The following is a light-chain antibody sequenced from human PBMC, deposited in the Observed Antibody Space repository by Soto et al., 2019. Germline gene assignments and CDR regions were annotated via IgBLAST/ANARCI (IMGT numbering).Light chain of an antibody. CDR2: GAS. CDR1: QSVSSSY. J-gene: IGKJ1*01. V-gene: IGKV3-20*01. CDR3: QQYRT. Sequence: VLTQSPGTLSLSPRERATLSCRASQSVSSSYLAWYQQKPGQTPRLLIYGASSRATGIPDRFSGSGSGTDFTLTNSKLEPEDFAVYYCQQYRTFGQGTKVDI.